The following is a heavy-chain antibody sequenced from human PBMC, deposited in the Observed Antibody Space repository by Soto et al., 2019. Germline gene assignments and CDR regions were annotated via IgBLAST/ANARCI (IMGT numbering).Heavy chain of an antibody. CDR1: GYTFTSYG. CDR3: AREPPGRLLSKGSFDY. V-gene: IGHV1-18*04. J-gene: IGHJ4*02. Sequence: QGQLVQSGAEVKKPGASVKVSCKASGYTFTSYGISWVRQAPGHGLEWMGWISAYNGNTNYAQKLQGRVTMTTDTSPSKAYMELRSLRSDDTAGYSCAREPPGRLLSKGSFDYWGQGTLVTVSS. CDR2: ISAYNGNT. D-gene: IGHD2-2*01.